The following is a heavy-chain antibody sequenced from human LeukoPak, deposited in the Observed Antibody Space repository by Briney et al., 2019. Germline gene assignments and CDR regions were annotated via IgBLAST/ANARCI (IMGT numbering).Heavy chain of an antibody. CDR3: ASSHPLGSNNDYYTPFDC. CDR1: GGSISNYY. V-gene: IGHV4-59*01. CDR2: LYYSGDT. Sequence: SETLSLTRSVSGGSISNYYWSWIRQPPGKGLEGIGYLYYSGDTNYNPSLKSRVTISVDTSKNQFSLSLSSVTAADTAVYYCASSHPLGSNNDYYTPFDCWGLGALVTVSS. J-gene: IGHJ4*02. D-gene: IGHD3-3*01.